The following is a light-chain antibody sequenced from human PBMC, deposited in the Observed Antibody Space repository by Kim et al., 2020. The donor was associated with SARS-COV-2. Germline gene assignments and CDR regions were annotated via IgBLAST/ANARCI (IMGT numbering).Light chain of an antibody. CDR1: SGSIVSNY. Sequence: NFMLTQPHSVSESPGKTVTISCTRSSGSIVSNYVQWYQQRPGSAPTTVIYEDDHRPSGVPHRFSGSIDSSSNSASLTISGLKTEDEADYYCQSYDTNTVFGAGTKVTVL. CDR2: EDD. V-gene: IGLV6-57*03. CDR3: QSYDTNTV. J-gene: IGLJ1*01.